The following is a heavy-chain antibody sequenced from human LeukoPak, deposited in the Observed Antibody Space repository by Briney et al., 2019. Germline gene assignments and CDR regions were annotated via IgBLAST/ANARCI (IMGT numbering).Heavy chain of an antibody. D-gene: IGHD6-13*01. CDR1: GYTFTGYY. Sequence: ASVKVSCKASGYTFTGYYMHWVRQAPGQGLEWMGWINPYSGGTNYEQKFQGRVTMTRDTSIDTAYMELSRLRSDDTAVYYCASISGWSRMDVWGQGTTVTVSS. CDR2: INPYSGGT. V-gene: IGHV1-2*02. CDR3: ASISGWSRMDV. J-gene: IGHJ6*02.